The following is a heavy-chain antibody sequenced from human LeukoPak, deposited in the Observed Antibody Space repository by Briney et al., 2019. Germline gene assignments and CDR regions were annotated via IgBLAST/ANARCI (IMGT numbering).Heavy chain of an antibody. CDR2: MNPNSGNT. Sequence: GASVKVSCKASGYTFSSHDINWVRQVPGHGLEWMGWMNPNSGNTGYAQKFQGRVAMTRDTSIGTAYLELSSLRSDDTAVYYCARSTASVNIESRYGMDVWGQGTTVTVSS. J-gene: IGHJ6*02. CDR1: GYTFSSHD. V-gene: IGHV1-8*01. D-gene: IGHD2-2*01. CDR3: ARSTASVNIESRYGMDV.